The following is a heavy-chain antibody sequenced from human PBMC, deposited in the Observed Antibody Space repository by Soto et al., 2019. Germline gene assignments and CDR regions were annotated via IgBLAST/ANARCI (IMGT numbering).Heavy chain of an antibody. D-gene: IGHD2-15*01. Sequence: GVSLRHSCAASGLTFSSYAMSWVRQATGKGLEWVSAISGSGGSTYYADSVKGRFTISRDNSKNTLYLQMNSLRAEDTAVYYCAKDRYCSGGSCYSEWAFDIWGQGTMLTVSS. CDR3: AKDRYCSGGSCYSEWAFDI. J-gene: IGHJ3*02. V-gene: IGHV3-23*01. CDR1: GLTFSSYA. CDR2: ISGSGGST.